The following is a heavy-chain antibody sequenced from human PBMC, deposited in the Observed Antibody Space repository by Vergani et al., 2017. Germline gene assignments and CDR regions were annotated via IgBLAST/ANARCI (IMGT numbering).Heavy chain of an antibody. CDR1: GFTFSSYD. CDR3: VRGGLATIYNWFDP. Sequence: EVQLLESGGGLVQPGGSLRLSCAASGFTFSSYDMSWVRQAPGKGLEWVSAISGSGGSTYYADSVKGRFTISRDNAKKFIYLQMNSLRADDTAVYYCVRGGLATIYNWFDPWGQGTRVTVSS. D-gene: IGHD5-24*01. J-gene: IGHJ5*01. CDR2: ISGSGGST. V-gene: IGHV3-23*01.